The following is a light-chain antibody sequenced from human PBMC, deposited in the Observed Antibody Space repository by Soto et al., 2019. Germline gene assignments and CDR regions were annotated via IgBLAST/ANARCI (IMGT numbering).Light chain of an antibody. V-gene: IGLV2-8*01. Sequence: QSALTQPPSASGSPGQSVTISCTGTSSDVGAYKYVSWYQQYPGTAPKLMIYEVTKRPSGVPDRFSGSKSGNTASLTVSGLQADDEADYYCTSYVGNDIWVFGGGTKVTVL. CDR3: TSYVGNDIWV. CDR2: EVT. CDR1: SSDVGAYKY. J-gene: IGLJ3*02.